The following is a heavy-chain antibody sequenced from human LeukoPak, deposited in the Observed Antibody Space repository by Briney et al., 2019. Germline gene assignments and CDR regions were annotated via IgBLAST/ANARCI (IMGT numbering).Heavy chain of an antibody. J-gene: IGHJ4*02. CDR2: IVVGSGNT. CDR3: AAGDTAALGGDY. Sequence: SVKVSCKASGFTFTSSAVQWVRQARGQRLEWIGWIVVGSGNTNYAQKFQERVTITRDMSTSTAYMELSSLRSEDTAVYYCAAGDTAALGGDYWGQGTLVTVSS. V-gene: IGHV1-58*01. CDR1: GFTFTSSA. D-gene: IGHD5-18*01.